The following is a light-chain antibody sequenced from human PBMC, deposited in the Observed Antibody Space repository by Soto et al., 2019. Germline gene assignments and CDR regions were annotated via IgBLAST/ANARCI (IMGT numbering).Light chain of an antibody. CDR1: QSISTE. CDR2: PPS. Sequence: IVMTQSPATLSVSPGERATLSCRASQSISTELAWYQQKPGHPPRLLIYPPSTRPTGVPARFTGSGSGSEFTLTISGLQSEDFAVYYCQQGHNWPLTFGQGTRLEI. J-gene: IGKJ2*01. V-gene: IGKV3-15*01. CDR3: QQGHNWPLT.